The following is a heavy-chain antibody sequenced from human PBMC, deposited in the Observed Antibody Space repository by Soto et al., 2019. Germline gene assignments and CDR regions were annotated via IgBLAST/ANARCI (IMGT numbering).Heavy chain of an antibody. J-gene: IGHJ6*02. V-gene: IGHV4-61*01. CDR3: AKTDTVTTDYYYGMDF. CDR1: GGSVSSGSYY. Sequence: SETLSLTCTVSGGSVSSGSYYWSWIRQPPGKGLEWIGYIYYSGSTNYNPSLKSRVTISVDTSKNQFSLKLSSVTAADTAVYYCAKTDTVTTDYYYGMDFWGQGTTVTVSS. D-gene: IGHD4-4*01. CDR2: IYYSGST.